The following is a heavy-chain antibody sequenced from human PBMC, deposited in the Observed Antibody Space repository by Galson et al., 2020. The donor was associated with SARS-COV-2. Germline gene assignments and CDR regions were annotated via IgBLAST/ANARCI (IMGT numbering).Heavy chain of an antibody. D-gene: IGHD3-10*01. Sequence: GGSLRLSCAASGFTFSDYYMSWIRQAPGKGLEWVSYISSSGSTIYYADSVKGRFTISRDNAKNSLYLQMNSLRAEDTAVYYCARDHTTMVLGEFVFDPWGQGTLVTVSS. CDR2: ISSSGSTI. J-gene: IGHJ5*02. CDR1: GFTFSDYY. V-gene: IGHV3-11*01. CDR3: ARDHTTMVLGEFVFDP.